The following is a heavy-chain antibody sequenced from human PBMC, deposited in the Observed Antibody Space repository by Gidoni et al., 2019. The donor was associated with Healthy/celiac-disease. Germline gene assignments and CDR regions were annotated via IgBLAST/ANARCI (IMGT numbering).Heavy chain of an antibody. CDR2: IIPILGIA. Sequence: QVQLVQSGAAVTTPGSSVTVPCTASVRTFSSYAISGVRQAPGPGVEWMGRIIPILGIANYAQKFQGRVTITADKSTSTAYMELSSLRSEDTAVYYCARDQGYCSGGSCPLQHWGQGTLVTVSS. V-gene: IGHV1-69*04. J-gene: IGHJ1*01. CDR1: VRTFSSYA. CDR3: ARDQGYCSGGSCPLQH. D-gene: IGHD2-15*01.